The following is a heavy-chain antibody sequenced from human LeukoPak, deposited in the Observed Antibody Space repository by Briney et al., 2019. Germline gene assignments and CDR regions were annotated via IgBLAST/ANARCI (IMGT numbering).Heavy chain of an antibody. Sequence: GASVKVSCKASGYTFTSYGISWVRQAPGQGLEWMGWISAYNGNTNCAQKLQGRVTMTTDTSTSTAYMELRSLRSDDTAVYYCASYQLLYPNWFDPWGQGTLVTVSS. J-gene: IGHJ5*02. CDR1: GYTFTSYG. D-gene: IGHD2-2*02. V-gene: IGHV1-18*01. CDR2: ISAYNGNT. CDR3: ASYQLLYPNWFDP.